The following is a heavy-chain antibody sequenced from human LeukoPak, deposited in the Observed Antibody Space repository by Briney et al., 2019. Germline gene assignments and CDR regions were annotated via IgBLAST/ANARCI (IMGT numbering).Heavy chain of an antibody. CDR2: IIPIFGTA. CDR1: GGTFSSYA. Sequence: GASVKVSCKGSGGTFSSYAISWVRQAPGQGLEWMGGIIPIFGTANYAQKFQGRVTITADESTSTAYMELSSLRSEDTAVYYCAREHSSSWDQFDYWGQGTLVTVSS. CDR3: AREHSSSWDQFDY. V-gene: IGHV1-69*13. D-gene: IGHD6-13*01. J-gene: IGHJ4*02.